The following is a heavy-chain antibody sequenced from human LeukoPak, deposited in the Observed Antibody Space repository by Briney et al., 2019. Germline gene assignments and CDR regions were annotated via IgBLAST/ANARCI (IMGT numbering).Heavy chain of an antibody. CDR2: IITIFGTA. CDR3: ARAYNWNWFDP. J-gene: IGHJ5*02. V-gene: IGHV1-69*01. CDR1: GATFSIYA. D-gene: IGHD1-1*01. Sequence: ASVKVSCKASGATFSIYAISWVRQAPGQGLELKGGIITIFGTANSAQKFQGRVPITADESTSTAYMELSSLRSEDTAVYYCARAYNWNWFDPWGQGTLVTVSS.